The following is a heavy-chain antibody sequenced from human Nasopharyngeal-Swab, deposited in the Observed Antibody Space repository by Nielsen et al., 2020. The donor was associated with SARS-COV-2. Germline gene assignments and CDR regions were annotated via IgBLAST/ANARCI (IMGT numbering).Heavy chain of an antibody. V-gene: IGHV3-7*01. CDR1: GFTFSSYW. CDR2: IKQDESEK. CDR3: ARDSFSRVGAAGSSHYYYYGMDV. Sequence: GGSLRLSCAASGFTFSSYWMSWVRQAPGKGLEWVANIKQDESEKYYVDSVKGRFTISRDNAKNSLYLQMNSLRAEDTAVYYCARDSFSRVGAAGSSHYYYYGMDVWGQGTTVTVSS. J-gene: IGHJ6*02. D-gene: IGHD6-13*01.